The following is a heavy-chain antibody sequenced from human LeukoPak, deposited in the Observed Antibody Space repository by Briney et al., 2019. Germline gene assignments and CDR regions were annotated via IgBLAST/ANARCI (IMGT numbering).Heavy chain of an antibody. CDR2: IYPSDSDT. D-gene: IGHD2-2*01. CDR3: TRTPPLVAHAFYFDQ. J-gene: IGHJ4*02. V-gene: IGHV5-51*01. CDR1: GYTFATYW. Sequence: GESLKISCKGFGYTFATYWIGWVRQMPGKGPEWMGTIYPSDSDTGYSPSFQGHVTISADKSITTAYLQWSSLKASDSAMYYCTRTPPLVAHAFYFDQWGRGTLVTVSS.